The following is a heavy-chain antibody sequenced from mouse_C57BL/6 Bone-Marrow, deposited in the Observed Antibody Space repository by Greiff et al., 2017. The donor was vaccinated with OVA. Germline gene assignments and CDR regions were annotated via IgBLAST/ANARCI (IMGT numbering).Heavy chain of an antibody. Sequence: EVKLVEPGPGLAKPSQTLSLTCSVTGYSITSDYCTWIRKFPGNKLEYMGYLSYSGSTYYNPSLKRLISITRDTTKNQYYLQLNSVTTEDTATYYCARYRKDFDYWGQGTTLTVSS. CDR1: GYSITSDY. CDR2: LSYSGST. J-gene: IGHJ2*01. V-gene: IGHV3-8*01. CDR3: ARYRKDFDY.